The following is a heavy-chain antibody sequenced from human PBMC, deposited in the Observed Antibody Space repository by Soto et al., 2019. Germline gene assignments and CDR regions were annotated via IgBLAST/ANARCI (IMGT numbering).Heavy chain of an antibody. CDR1: CGSISSYY. CDR3: ARSGWFGELLYYYYGMDV. Sequence: SETLSLTCTVSCGSISSYYWSWIRQPPGKGLEWIGYIYYSGSTNYNPSLKSRVTISVDTSKNQFSLKLSSVTAADTAVYYCARSGWFGELLYYYYGMDVWGQGTTVTVSS. CDR2: IYYSGST. D-gene: IGHD3-10*01. V-gene: IGHV4-59*01. J-gene: IGHJ6*02.